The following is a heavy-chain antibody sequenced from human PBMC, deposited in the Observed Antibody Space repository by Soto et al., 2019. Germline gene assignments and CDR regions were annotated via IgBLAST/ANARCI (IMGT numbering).Heavy chain of an antibody. D-gene: IGHD2-2*01. V-gene: IGHV2-5*02. Sequence: GSGPTLGEPTQTLTLTCTFSGFSLSTSGVGVGWIRQPPGKALEWLALIYWDDDKRYSPSLKSRLTITKDTSKNQVVLTMTNMDPVDTVTYYCVHRRGVLVPAASNWCDPWGQGTLVTVSS. CDR3: VHRRGVLVPAASNWCDP. CDR2: IYWDDDK. J-gene: IGHJ5*02. CDR1: GFSLSTSGVG.